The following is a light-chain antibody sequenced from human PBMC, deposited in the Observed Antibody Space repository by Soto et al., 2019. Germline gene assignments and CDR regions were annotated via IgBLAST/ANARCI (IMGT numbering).Light chain of an antibody. Sequence: DIQMTQSPSTLSASVGDRVIITCRASQSIDIWLAWYQQKPGKAPKVLIYKASSLESGVPSRFSGSGSGTEFTLTISSLQPDDFATYYCQQYNSYSRTFGQGTKVDIK. V-gene: IGKV1-5*03. CDR1: QSIDIW. J-gene: IGKJ1*01. CDR3: QQYNSYSRT. CDR2: KAS.